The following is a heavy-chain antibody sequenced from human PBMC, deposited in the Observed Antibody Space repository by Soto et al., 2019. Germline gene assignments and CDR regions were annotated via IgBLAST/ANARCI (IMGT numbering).Heavy chain of an antibody. V-gene: IGHV3-30*18. J-gene: IGHJ6*03. Sequence: GGSLRLSCAASGFTFSSYGMHWVRQAPGKGLEWVAVISYDGSNKYYADSVKGRFTISRDNSKNTLYLQMNSLRAEDTAVYYCAKGGYCSGGSCYICYYYYYMDVWGKGTTVTVSS. D-gene: IGHD2-15*01. CDR1: GFTFSSYG. CDR2: ISYDGSNK. CDR3: AKGGYCSGGSCYICYYYYYMDV.